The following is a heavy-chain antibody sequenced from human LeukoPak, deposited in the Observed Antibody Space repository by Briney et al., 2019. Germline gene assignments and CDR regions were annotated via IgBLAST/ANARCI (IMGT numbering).Heavy chain of an antibody. CDR2: IYYSGST. V-gene: IGHV4-59*01. Sequence: SETLSLTCTVSGGSISSYYWSWIRQPPGKGLEWIGYIYYSGSTNYNPSLKSRVTISVDTSKNQFSLKLSSVTAADTAAYYCARGGGWLVRYFDYWGQGTLVTVSS. D-gene: IGHD6-19*01. CDR3: ARGGGWLVRYFDY. CDR1: GGSISSYY. J-gene: IGHJ4*02.